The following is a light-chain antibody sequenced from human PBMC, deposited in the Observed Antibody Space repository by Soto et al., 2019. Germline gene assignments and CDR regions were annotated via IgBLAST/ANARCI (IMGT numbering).Light chain of an antibody. J-gene: IGKJ4*01. CDR2: SAS. CDR3: QKYNSAPLT. V-gene: IGKV1-27*01. Sequence: DIQMTQSPSSLSASVGDRVTITCRASQGISNFLAWYQQKPGKVPMLLIYSASTLQSGVPSRFSGSASETDFTLTISSLQPEDVATYYCQKYNSAPLTFGGGTKVNIK. CDR1: QGISNF.